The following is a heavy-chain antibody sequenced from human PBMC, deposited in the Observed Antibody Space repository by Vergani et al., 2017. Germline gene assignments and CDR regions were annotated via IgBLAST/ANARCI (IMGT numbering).Heavy chain of an antibody. J-gene: IGHJ6*02. D-gene: IGHD4-23*01. CDR2: ISSSSSTI. CDR1: GFTFSSYS. CDR3: ARDGWIGGYYGMDV. Sequence: EVQLVESGGGLVQPGGSLRLSCAASGFTFSSYSMNWVRQAPGKGLEWVSYISSSSSTIYYADSVKGRFTISRDNAKNSLYLQMNSLGAEDTAVYYCARDGWIGGYYGMDVWGQGTTVTVSS. V-gene: IGHV3-48*04.